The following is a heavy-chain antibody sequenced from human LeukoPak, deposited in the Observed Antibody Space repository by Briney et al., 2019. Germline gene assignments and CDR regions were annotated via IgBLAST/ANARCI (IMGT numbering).Heavy chain of an antibody. CDR1: GFSFSSHW. D-gene: IGHD3-3*01. V-gene: IGHV3-74*01. CDR2: ISDDGSYT. J-gene: IGHJ4*02. CDR3: ARDSYYDFWSGYYDIDY. Sequence: PGGSLRLSCAASGFSFSSHWVHWVRQAPGKGLVWVSRISDDGSYTSNVDSVKGRFTISRDNAKNSLYLQMNSLRAEDTAVYYCARDSYYDFWSGYYDIDYWGQGTLVTVSS.